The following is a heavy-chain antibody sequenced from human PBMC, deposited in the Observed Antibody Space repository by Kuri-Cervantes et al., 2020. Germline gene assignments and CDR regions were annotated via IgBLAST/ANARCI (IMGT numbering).Heavy chain of an antibody. CDR2: IYYSGST. CDR3: ARDGGYSSSWYKGFDP. J-gene: IGHJ5*02. Sequence: SKTLSLTCTVSGGSVSSGSYYWSWIRQPPGKGLEWIGYIYYSGSTNYNPSLKSRVTISVDTSKNQFSLKLSSVTAADTAVYYCARDGGYSSSWYKGFDPWGQGTLVTVSS. CDR1: GGSVSSGSYY. V-gene: IGHV4-61*01. D-gene: IGHD6-13*01.